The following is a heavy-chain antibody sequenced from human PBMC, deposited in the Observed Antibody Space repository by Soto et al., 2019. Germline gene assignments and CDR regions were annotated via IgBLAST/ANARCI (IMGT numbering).Heavy chain of an antibody. J-gene: IGHJ3*02. V-gene: IGHV1-18*01. D-gene: IGHD2-15*01. CDR2: ISAYNGNT. CDR1: GYTFTSYG. CDR3: SRDKVVVAATQAFDI. Sequence: ASVKVSCKAPGYTFTSYGISWVRQAPGQGLEWMGWISAYNGNTNYAQKLQGRVTMTTDTSTSTAYMELRSLRSVDTAVYYCSRDKVVVAATQAFDIWGQGTMVTVSS.